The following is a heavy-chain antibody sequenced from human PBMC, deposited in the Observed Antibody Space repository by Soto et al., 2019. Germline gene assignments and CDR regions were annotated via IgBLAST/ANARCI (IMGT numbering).Heavy chain of an antibody. J-gene: IGHJ4*02. D-gene: IGHD6-13*01. CDR3: ARGNHSTSWLIDS. V-gene: IGHV3-48*02. CDR1: EFTFSSYS. Sequence: EVQLVESGGGLVQPGGSLRLSCAAFEFTFSSYSMNWVRQAPGKGLEWISYSSGSSSSINYADSVSGRFTISRDKGKNSLYLEMNSLRDEDTAVYYCARGNHSTSWLIDSWGQGTLVTVSS. CDR2: SSGSSSSI.